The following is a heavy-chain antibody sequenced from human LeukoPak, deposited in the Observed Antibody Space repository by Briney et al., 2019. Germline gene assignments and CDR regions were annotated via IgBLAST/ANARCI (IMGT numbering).Heavy chain of an antibody. Sequence: GGSLRLSCAASGFTFSSYSMNWVRQAPGKGLEWVSSITSSSSYTYYADSVKGRFTISRDQANNTLYLQMNTLRDEDTAVYYCARGPRYSFYWGQGTLVSVSS. CDR2: ITSSSSYT. J-gene: IGHJ4*02. CDR1: GFTFSSYS. V-gene: IGHV3-21*04. CDR3: ARGPRYSFY. D-gene: IGHD6-13*01.